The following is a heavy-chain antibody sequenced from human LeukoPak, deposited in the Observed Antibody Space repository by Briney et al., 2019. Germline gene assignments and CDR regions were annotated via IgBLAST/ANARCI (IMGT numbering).Heavy chain of an antibody. J-gene: IGHJ6*03. D-gene: IGHD3-10*01. CDR1: GGSISSSSYY. CDR2: IYYSRST. Sequence: SETLSLTCTVSGGSISSSSYYWVWIPQPPGKGLDWSGSIYYSRSTYYNPSLKSRVTISVETSKNQFSLKLSSVTAAETAVYYCARTTIGWFGELVLNYYYYMDVWGKGSTVTMSS. CDR3: ARTTIGWFGELVLNYYYYMDV. V-gene: IGHV4-39*07.